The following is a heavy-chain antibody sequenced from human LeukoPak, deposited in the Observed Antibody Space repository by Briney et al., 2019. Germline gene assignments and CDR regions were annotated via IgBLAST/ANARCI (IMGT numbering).Heavy chain of an antibody. J-gene: IGHJ4*02. D-gene: IGHD6-19*01. Sequence: GGSLRLSCAASGFTFSSYAMSWVRQAPGKGLEWVSAISGSGGSTYYADSVKGRFTISRDNSKNTLYLQMNSLRAEDTAVYYCARDLGGSGWYLGYWGQGTLVTVSS. V-gene: IGHV3-23*01. CDR3: ARDLGGSGWYLGY. CDR2: ISGSGGST. CDR1: GFTFSSYA.